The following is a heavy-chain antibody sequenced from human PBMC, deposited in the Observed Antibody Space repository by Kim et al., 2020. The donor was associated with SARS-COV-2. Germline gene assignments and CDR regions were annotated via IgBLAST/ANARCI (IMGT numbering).Heavy chain of an antibody. CDR3: AKRPLWAAPPPGDAFDI. CDR1: GFTFSSYA. D-gene: IGHD6-6*01. J-gene: IGHJ3*02. V-gene: IGHV3-23*01. CDR2: ISGSGGST. Sequence: GGSLRLSCAASGFTFSSYAMSWVRQAPGKGLEWVSAISGSGGSTYYADSVKGRFTISRDNSKNTLYLQMNSLRAEDTAVYYCAKRPLWAAPPPGDAFDIWGQGTMVTVSS.